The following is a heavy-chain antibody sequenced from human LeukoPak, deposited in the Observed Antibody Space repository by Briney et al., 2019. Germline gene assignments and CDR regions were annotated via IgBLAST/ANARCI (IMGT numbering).Heavy chain of an antibody. J-gene: IGHJ4*02. CDR2: IYASGSP. V-gene: IGHV4-4*07. CDR1: GGXISSSY. CDR3: ARGSLGNLDY. D-gene: IGHD7-27*01. Sequence: PSETLSLNCTVSGGXISSSYCSWIRQPAGKGLEWIGRIYASGSPNYNPSLKGRVTMSVDTSKNQFSLRVNSVTAADTAVYYCARGSLGNLDYWGQGTLVTVSS.